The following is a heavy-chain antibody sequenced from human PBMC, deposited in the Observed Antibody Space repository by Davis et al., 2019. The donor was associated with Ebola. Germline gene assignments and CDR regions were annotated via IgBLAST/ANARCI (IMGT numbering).Heavy chain of an antibody. CDR2: IYYSGTT. D-gene: IGHD3-16*01. J-gene: IGHJ3*02. CDR3: AREAGGGAFDI. V-gene: IGHV4-31*02. Sequence: WIRQHPGEGLEWIGIIYYSGTTHYNPSLKSRVIISRDTSKNQFSLKLSSVTAADTAVYYCAREAGGGAFDIWGQGTMITVSS.